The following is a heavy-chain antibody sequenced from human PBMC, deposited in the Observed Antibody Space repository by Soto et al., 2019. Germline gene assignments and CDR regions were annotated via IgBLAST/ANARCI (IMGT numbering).Heavy chain of an antibody. J-gene: IGHJ5*02. CDR1: VFTFSSYA. CDR2: ISGSGGST. D-gene: IGHD2-15*01. Sequence: PGGSLRLSCAASVFTFSSYAMSWVRQAPGKGLEWVSAISGSGGSTYYADSVKGRFTISRDNSKNTLYLQMNSLRAEDTAVYYCARAPVLGYCSGGSCYYSCFDPWGQGTLVTVSS. CDR3: ARAPVLGYCSGGSCYYSCFDP. V-gene: IGHV3-23*01.